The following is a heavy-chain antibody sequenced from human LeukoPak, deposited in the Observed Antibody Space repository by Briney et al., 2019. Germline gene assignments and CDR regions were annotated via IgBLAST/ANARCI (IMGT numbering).Heavy chain of an antibody. Sequence: GESLQISCQGSGSTFINYWIGWVRQLPGKGLELMGVIYTGDSGTRYSPSFQGQVTISADKSISSAYLQWSSLKASDIAMYYCARLPYCGGDCYPNWFDSWGQGTLVTVSS. CDR2: IYTGDSGT. CDR3: ARLPYCGGDCYPNWFDS. J-gene: IGHJ5*01. D-gene: IGHD2-21*02. V-gene: IGHV5-51*01. CDR1: GSTFINYW.